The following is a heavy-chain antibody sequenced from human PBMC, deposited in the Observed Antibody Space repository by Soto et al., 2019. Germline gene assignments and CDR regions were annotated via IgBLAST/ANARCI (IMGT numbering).Heavy chain of an antibody. Sequence: PSETLSLTCTVSGGSISRGAYYWSWIRQHPGKGLEWIGYIYYSGSTYYNPSLKSRVTISVDTSKNQFSLKLSSVTAADTAVYYCASSSGARYYDYWGQGTLVTVSS. CDR1: GGSISRGAYY. V-gene: IGHV4-31*03. CDR3: ASSSGARYYDY. D-gene: IGHD2-15*01. CDR2: IYYSGST. J-gene: IGHJ4*02.